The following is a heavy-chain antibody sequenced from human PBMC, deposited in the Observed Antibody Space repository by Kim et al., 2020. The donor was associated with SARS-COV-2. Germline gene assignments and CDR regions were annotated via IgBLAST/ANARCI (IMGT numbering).Heavy chain of an antibody. J-gene: IGHJ4*02. Sequence: ASVKVSCKASGYTFTSYAMHWVRQAPGQRLEWMGWINAGNGNTKYSQKFQGRVTITRDTSASTAYMELSSLRSEDTAVYYCARIPERERYSSSWYYLDYWGQGTLVTVSS. CDR2: INAGNGNT. D-gene: IGHD6-13*01. CDR1: GYTFTSYA. CDR3: ARIPERERYSSSWYYLDY. V-gene: IGHV1-3*01.